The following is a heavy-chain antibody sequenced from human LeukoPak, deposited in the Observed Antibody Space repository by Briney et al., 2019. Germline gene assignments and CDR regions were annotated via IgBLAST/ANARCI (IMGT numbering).Heavy chain of an antibody. J-gene: IGHJ5*02. V-gene: IGHV1-18*01. CDR1: GGTFSSYA. CDR2: ISAYNGNT. D-gene: IGHD6-6*01. CDR3: ARNPYSSSRFHFDP. Sequence: GASVTVSCTASGGTFSSYAISWVRQAPGQGLEWMGWISAYNGNTNYAQKLQGRVTMTTDTSTSTAYMELRSLRSDDTAVYYCARNPYSSSRFHFDPWGQGTLVTVSS.